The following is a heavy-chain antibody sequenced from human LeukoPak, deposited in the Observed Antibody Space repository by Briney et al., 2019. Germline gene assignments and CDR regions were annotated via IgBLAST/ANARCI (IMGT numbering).Heavy chain of an antibody. V-gene: IGHV1-24*01. D-gene: IGHD6-13*01. CDR1: GYTLTELS. CDR3: AHIARYSSSPPGFDP. Sequence: GASVTVSFTVSGYTLTELSMHWVRQAPGKGLEWMGGFDPEDGETIYAQKFQGRVTMTEDTSTDTAYMELSSLRSEDTAVYYCAHIARYSSSPPGFDPWGQGTLVTVSS. CDR2: FDPEDGET. J-gene: IGHJ5*02.